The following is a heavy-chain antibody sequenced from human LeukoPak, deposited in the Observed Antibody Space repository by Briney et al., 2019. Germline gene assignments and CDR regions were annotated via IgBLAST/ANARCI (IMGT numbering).Heavy chain of an antibody. D-gene: IGHD6-19*01. CDR2: ISSSSSTI. V-gene: IGHV3-48*04. Sequence: GGSLRLSCAASGFTFSSYSMNWVRQAPRTGQERVSYISSSSSTIYYADSVKGRFTISRDNAKNSLYRQMNSLRAEDTAVYYCARGLSYAVAYGDYWGQGTLVTVSS. CDR3: ARGLSYAVAYGDY. CDR1: GFTFSSYS. J-gene: IGHJ4*02.